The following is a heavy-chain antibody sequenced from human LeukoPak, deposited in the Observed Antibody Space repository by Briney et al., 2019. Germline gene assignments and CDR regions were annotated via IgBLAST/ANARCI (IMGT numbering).Heavy chain of an antibody. CDR2: IKQDGSEK. Sequence: GGSLRLSCTASGFAVSNNYMSWVRQAPGKGLEWVANIKQDGSEKYYVDSVKGRFTISRDNAKNSLYLQMNSLRAEDTAVYYCARGYYGSGSLFDYWGQGTLVTVSS. V-gene: IGHV3-7*01. D-gene: IGHD3-10*01. CDR3: ARGYYGSGSLFDY. J-gene: IGHJ4*02. CDR1: GFAVSNNY.